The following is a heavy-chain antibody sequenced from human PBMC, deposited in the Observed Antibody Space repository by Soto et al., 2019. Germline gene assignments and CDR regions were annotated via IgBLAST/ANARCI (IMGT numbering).Heavy chain of an antibody. Sequence: PGGSLRLSCAASGFTFSSYEMNWVRQAPGKGLEWVSYISSSGSTIYYADSVKGRFTISRDNAKNSLYLQMNSLRAEDTAVYYCARDIEDPDHYYYGMDVWGQGTTVTVSS. CDR2: ISSSGSTI. CDR3: ARDIEDPDHYYYGMDV. D-gene: IGHD1-26*01. V-gene: IGHV3-48*03. J-gene: IGHJ6*02. CDR1: GFTFSSYE.